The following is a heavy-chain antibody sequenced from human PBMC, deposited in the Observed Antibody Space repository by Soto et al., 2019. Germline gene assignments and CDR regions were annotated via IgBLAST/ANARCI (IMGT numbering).Heavy chain of an antibody. J-gene: IGHJ3*02. D-gene: IGHD3-22*01. Sequence: EVQLLESGGGLVQPGGSLRLSCAASGFTFSSYAMSWVRQAPGKGLEWVSAISGSGGSTYYADSVKGRFTISRDNSKNTLYLQMNSLRAEDTAVYYCAKDGITMIVVVTTDAFDIWGQGTMVTVSS. CDR3: AKDGITMIVVVTTDAFDI. CDR1: GFTFSSYA. V-gene: IGHV3-23*01. CDR2: ISGSGGST.